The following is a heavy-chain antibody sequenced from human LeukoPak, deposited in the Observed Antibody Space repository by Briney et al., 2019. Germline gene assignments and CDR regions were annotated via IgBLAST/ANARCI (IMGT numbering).Heavy chain of an antibody. D-gene: IGHD3-22*01. CDR1: GFTFSSYA. CDR3: ARDGPAYDSSGYYFEI. Sequence: PGGSLRLSCAASGFTFSSYAMSWVRQAPGKGLEWVSGISGSGGSTNYADSVKGRFTISRDNSKNSLFLQMNSLRAEDTAVYYCARDGPAYDSSGYYFEIWGQGTLVTVSS. CDR2: ISGSGGST. V-gene: IGHV3-23*01. J-gene: IGHJ4*02.